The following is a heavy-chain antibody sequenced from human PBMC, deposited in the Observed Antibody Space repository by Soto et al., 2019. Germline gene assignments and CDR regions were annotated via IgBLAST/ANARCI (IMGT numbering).Heavy chain of an antibody. CDR1: GGTIRSYD. CDR3: ARAPRGNYSYPSYFDY. J-gene: IGHJ4*02. Sequence: ASETMCVTCTVSGGTIRSYDWSWIRQPPGKGLEWIGYIYYSGSTNYNPSLKSRVTISVDTSKNQFSLKLSSVTAADTAVYYCARAPRGNYSYPSYFDYWGQGTLVTVSS. V-gene: IGHV4-59*01. D-gene: IGHD3-16*02. CDR2: IYYSGST.